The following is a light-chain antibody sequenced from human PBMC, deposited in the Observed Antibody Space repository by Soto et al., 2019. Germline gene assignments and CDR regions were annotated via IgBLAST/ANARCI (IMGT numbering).Light chain of an antibody. CDR1: QSIGGNF. CDR2: GAS. CDR3: QQYGGSPRT. V-gene: IGKV3-20*01. J-gene: IGKJ1*01. Sequence: EILLTQSPGTLSLSPGEGATLSCRASQSIGGNFLAWYQQRRGQAPRLLIHGASNRATGIPDRFSGSGSGTDFTLTITRLEPEDFAVYYCQQYGGSPRTFGQGTKVDIK.